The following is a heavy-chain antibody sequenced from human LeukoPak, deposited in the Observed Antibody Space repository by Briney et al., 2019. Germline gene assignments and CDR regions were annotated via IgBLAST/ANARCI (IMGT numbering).Heavy chain of an antibody. CDR2: ISGSGGST. D-gene: IGHD3-10*01. J-gene: IGHJ4*02. CDR1: GFTFSSYA. V-gene: IGHV3-23*01. CDR3: AKGASYYYGSGSYYKYYFDY. Sequence: GGSLRLSCAASGFTFSSYAMSWVRQAPGKGLEWVSAISGSGGSTYYADSVKGRFTISRDNSKNTLYLQMNSLRAEDTAVYYCAKGASYYYGSGSYYKYYFDYWGQGTLVTVSS.